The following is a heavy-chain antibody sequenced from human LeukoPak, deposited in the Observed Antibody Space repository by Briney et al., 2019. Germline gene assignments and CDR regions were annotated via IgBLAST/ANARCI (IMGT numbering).Heavy chain of an antibody. D-gene: IGHD4-17*01. V-gene: IGHV3-15*01. CDR2: IKSNSAGGTT. Sequence: GGSLRLSCAASGFTFSDAWMSWVRQAPGKGLEWVGRIKSNSAGGTTGYAAPVKDRFTISRDDSKNSLYLQMNSLSTEDTAVYFCATEYYGAYNYWGQGTLVTVSS. J-gene: IGHJ4*02. CDR1: GFTFSDAW. CDR3: ATEYYGAYNY.